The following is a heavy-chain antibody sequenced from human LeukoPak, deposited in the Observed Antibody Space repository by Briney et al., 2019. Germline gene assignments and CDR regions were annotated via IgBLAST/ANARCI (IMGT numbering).Heavy chain of an antibody. CDR2: INSDGSST. J-gene: IGHJ6*03. CDR3: ARAGIPIYYYYMDV. Sequence: GGSLRLSCAASGFTFSDYSMNWVRQAPGKGLEWVSRINSDGSSTSYAGSVKGRFTISRDNAENTLYLQMNSLRAEDTAVYYCARAGIPIYYYYMDVWGKGTTVTISS. CDR1: GFTFSDYS. D-gene: IGHD3-10*01. V-gene: IGHV3-74*01.